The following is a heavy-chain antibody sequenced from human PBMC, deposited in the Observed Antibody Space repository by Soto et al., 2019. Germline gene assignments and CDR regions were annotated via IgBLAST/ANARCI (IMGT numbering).Heavy chain of an antibody. V-gene: IGHV1-8*01. CDR3: ARFLSSVYHFSDDDFDI. CDR2: MNPNSGNT. Sequence: GASVKVSCKASGYTFTSYDINWVRQATGQGLEWMGWMNPNSGNTGYAQKFQGRVTMTRNTSISTAYMELSSLRSEDTAVYYCARFLSSVYHFSDDDFDIWGQGTMVTVSS. CDR1: GYTFTSYD. D-gene: IGHD2-2*01. J-gene: IGHJ3*02.